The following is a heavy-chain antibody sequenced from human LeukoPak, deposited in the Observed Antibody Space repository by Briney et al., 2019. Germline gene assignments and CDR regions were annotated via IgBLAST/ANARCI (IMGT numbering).Heavy chain of an antibody. D-gene: IGHD5-24*01. CDR1: GFNFGEYA. CDR2: IRGRPYGGTI. CDR3: FKYSASRDDY. J-gene: IGHJ4*02. V-gene: IGHV3-49*04. Sequence: GRSLRLSCKGSGFNFGEYAMGWARQAPGKGLEWLSFIRGRPYGGTIEYAALLKGRFTISRDDSKSIAYLDMNSLKIEDSAVYYCFKYSASRDDYWGQGTLVTVSS.